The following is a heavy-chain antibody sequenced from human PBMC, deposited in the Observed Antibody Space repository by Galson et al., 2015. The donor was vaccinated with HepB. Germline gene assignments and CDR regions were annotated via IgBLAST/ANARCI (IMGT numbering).Heavy chain of an antibody. CDR3: VRSGDSSGYSSR. J-gene: IGHJ4*02. D-gene: IGHD6-13*01. CDR2: IRSKATNYAA. CDR1: GFTFSGSA. V-gene: IGHV3-73*01. Sequence: SLRLSCAASGFTFSGSAIHWVRQASGRGPEWIGHIRSKATNYAALYVPSLKGRFTISRDDSKNMAYLHMRSLKTDDTAVYYCVRSGDSSGYSSRWGQGTLVIVSS.